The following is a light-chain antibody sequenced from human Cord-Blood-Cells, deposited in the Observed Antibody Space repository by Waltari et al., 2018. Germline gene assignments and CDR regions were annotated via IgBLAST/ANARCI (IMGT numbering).Light chain of an antibody. V-gene: IGLV2-23*01. J-gene: IGLJ3*02. CDR2: EGS. Sequence: QSALTQPASVSASPGQSITISCTGTSSDVGSYNLVSWYQQHPGKAPKLMLYEGSKRPSGVPNRFSGSKSGNTASLTISGLQAEDEADYYCCSYAGSSTLVFGGGTKLTVL. CDR1: SSDVGSYNL. CDR3: CSYAGSSTLV.